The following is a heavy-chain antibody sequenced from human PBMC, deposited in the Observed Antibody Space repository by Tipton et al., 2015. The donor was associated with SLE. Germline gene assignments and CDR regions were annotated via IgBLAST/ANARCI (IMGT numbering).Heavy chain of an antibody. D-gene: IGHD6-19*01. V-gene: IGHV4-39*07. CDR2: IYYSGST. CDR3: AREGYSSGWFDY. J-gene: IGHJ4*02. Sequence: TLSLTCTVSGGSISSSSYYWGWIRQPPGKGLEWIGSIYYSGSTYYNPSHKSRVTISVDTSKNQFSLKLTSVTAADTAVYYCAREGYSSGWFDYWGQGTLVTVSS. CDR1: GGSISSSSYY.